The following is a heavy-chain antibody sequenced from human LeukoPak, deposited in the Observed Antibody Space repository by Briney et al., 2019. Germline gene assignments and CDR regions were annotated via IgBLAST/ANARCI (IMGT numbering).Heavy chain of an antibody. CDR3: AQGYSSGWYPN. D-gene: IGHD6-19*01. J-gene: IGHJ4*02. Sequence: GGSLRLSCAASGFMFSTYWMTWVRQAPGKGLEFVANIKPDGSETYYADSVKGRFTISRDNSRNTLYLQINSLRPEDTALYYCAQGYSSGWYPNWGQGTLVIVSS. CDR1: GFMFSTYW. CDR2: IKPDGSET. V-gene: IGHV3-7*03.